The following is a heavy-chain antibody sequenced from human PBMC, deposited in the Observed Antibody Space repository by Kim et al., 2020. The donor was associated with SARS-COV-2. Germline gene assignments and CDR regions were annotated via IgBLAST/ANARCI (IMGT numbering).Heavy chain of an antibody. V-gene: IGHV4-39*01. CDR3: ARHVGYSYYYMDV. J-gene: IGHJ6*03. D-gene: IGHD1-26*01. CDR2: MYYSGGT. CDR1: GGSISCSSCY. Sequence: SETLSLTCTVSGGSISCSSCYWGWIRHPPGKGLEWIASMYYSGGTYYNPSLKSRVTISLDTSRNQASLKLSSVTAADTAVYYCARHVGYSYYYMDVWGIG.